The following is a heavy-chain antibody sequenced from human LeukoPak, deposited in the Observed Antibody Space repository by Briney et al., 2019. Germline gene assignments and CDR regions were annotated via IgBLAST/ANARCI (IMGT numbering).Heavy chain of an antibody. V-gene: IGHV3-23*01. CDR2: ISGSGGSA. CDR3: AKDDLVVPAAKGY. D-gene: IGHD2-2*01. J-gene: IGHJ4*02. CDR1: GFTFSSYA. Sequence: PGGSLRLSCAASGFTFSSYAMSWVRQAPGKGLEWVSAISGSGGSAYYADSVKGRFTISRDNSKNTLYLQMNSLRAEDTAVYYCAKDDLVVPAAKGYWGQGTLVTVSS.